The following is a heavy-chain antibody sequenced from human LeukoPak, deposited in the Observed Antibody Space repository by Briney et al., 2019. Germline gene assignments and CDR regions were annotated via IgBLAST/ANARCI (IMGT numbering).Heavy chain of an antibody. CDR3: AKDGRITIFSY. D-gene: IGHD3-3*01. CDR2: ISYDGSNK. J-gene: IGHJ4*02. V-gene: IGHV3-30*18. CDR1: GFTFSSYG. Sequence: PGGSLRLSCAASGFTFSSYGMHWVRQAPGKGLEWVAVISYDGSNKYYADSVKGRFTISRDNSKNTLYLQMNSLRAEDTAVYYCAKDGRITIFSYWGQGTLVTVSS.